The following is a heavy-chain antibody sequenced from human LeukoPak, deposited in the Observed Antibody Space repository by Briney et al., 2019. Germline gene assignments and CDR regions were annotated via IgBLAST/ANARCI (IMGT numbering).Heavy chain of an antibody. J-gene: IGHJ6*02. CDR3: ARLGTCSGGSCYGGRYYYYGMDV. CDR2: IYPGDSDT. D-gene: IGHD2-15*01. CDR1: GYSFTSYW. V-gene: IGHV5-51*01. Sequence: GESLKISCKGSGYSFTSYWIGWVRQMPGKGLEWMGIIYPGDSDTRYSPSFQGQVTFSADKSISTAYLQWSSLKASDTAMYYCARLGTCSGGSCYGGRYYYYGMDVWGQGTTVTVSS.